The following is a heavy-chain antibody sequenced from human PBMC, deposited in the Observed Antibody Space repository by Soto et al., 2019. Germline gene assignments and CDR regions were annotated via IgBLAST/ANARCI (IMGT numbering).Heavy chain of an antibody. D-gene: IGHD2-21*02. Sequence: SVKVSCKASGFTFTSSAVQWVRQARGQRLEWIGWIVVGSGNTNYAQKFQERVTITRDMSTSTAYMELSSLRSEDTAVYYCAADPAYRGGDCYSRAFDIWGQGTTVTVS. J-gene: IGHJ3*02. V-gene: IGHV1-58*01. CDR3: AADPAYRGGDCYSRAFDI. CDR1: GFTFTSSA. CDR2: IVVGSGNT.